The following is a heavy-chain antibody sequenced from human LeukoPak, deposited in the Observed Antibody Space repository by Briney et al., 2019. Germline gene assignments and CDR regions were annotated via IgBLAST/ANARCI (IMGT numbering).Heavy chain of an antibody. J-gene: IGHJ5*02. CDR1: GYSFTSYW. D-gene: IGHD3-9*01. CDR3: ARLMYYDILTGPNWFDP. V-gene: IGHV5-10-1*01. Sequence: GESLKISCKGSGYSFTSYWISWVRQMPGKGLEWMGRIDPSDSYTNYSPSFQGHVTISADKSISTAYLQWSSLKASDTAMYYCARLMYYDILTGPNWFDPWGQGTLVTVSS. CDR2: IDPSDSYT.